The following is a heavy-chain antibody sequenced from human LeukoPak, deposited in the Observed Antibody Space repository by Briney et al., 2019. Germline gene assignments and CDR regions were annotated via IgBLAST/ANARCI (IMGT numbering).Heavy chain of an antibody. CDR1: GFTFSSYA. CDR2: ISYDGSNK. D-gene: IGHD3-10*01. V-gene: IGHV3-30-3*01. Sequence: PGGSLRLSCAASGFTFSSYAMHWVRQAPGKGLEWVAVISYDGSNKYYADSVKGRFTISRDNSKNALYLQMNSLRPEDTAVYYCARDALIWFGANYYFDYWGQGTLVTVSS. CDR3: ARDALIWFGANYYFDY. J-gene: IGHJ4*02.